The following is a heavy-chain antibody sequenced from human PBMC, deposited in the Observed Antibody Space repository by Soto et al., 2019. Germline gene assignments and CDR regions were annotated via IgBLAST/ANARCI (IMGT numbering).Heavy chain of an antibody. CDR1: GYTFTSYG. D-gene: IGHD5-18*01. CDR2: ISAYNGNT. CDR3: ARDGGPQPGYSYGNWFDP. Sequence: GASVKVSCKASGYTFTSYGISWVRQAPGQGLEWMGWISAYNGNTNYAQELQGRVTMTTDTSTSTAYMELRSLRSDDTAVYYCARDGGPQPGYSYGNWFDPWGQGTLVTVSS. V-gene: IGHV1-18*01. J-gene: IGHJ5*02.